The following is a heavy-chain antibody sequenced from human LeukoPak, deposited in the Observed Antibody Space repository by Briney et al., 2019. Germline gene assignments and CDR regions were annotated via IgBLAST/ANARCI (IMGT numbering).Heavy chain of an antibody. V-gene: IGHV1-2*02. CDR2: INPNSGGT. CDR1: GYTFTGYY. CDR3: ARGGRAVFYDFWSGGFDH. D-gene: IGHD3-3*01. Sequence: ASVKVSCKASGYTFTGYYMHWVRQAPGQGLEWMGWINPNSGGTNYAQKFQGRVTMTRDTSISTAYMELSRLRSDDTAVYYCARGGRAVFYDFWSGGFDHWGQGTLVTVSS. J-gene: IGHJ5*02.